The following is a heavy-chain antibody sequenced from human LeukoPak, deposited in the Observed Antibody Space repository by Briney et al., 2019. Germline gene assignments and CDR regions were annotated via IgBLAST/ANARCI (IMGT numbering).Heavy chain of an antibody. CDR1: GYSFTSYW. J-gene: IGHJ4*02. V-gene: IGHV5-51*01. D-gene: IGHD3-10*01. CDR2: IYPGDSDT. Sequence: GASLKISCKGSGYSFTSYWIGWVRQMPGKGLEWMGIIYPGDSDTRYSPSFQGRVTISADKSISTAYLQWSSLKASDTAMYYCARSHVSSGSYFFDYWGQGTLVTVSS. CDR3: ARSHVSSGSYFFDY.